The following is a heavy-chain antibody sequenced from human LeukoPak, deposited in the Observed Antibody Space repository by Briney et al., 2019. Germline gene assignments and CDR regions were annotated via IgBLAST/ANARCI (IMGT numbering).Heavy chain of an antibody. CDR1: GFTFSSYG. D-gene: IGHD2-2*01. V-gene: IGHV3-33*01. CDR3: ARVMIVVVPAGGMDV. J-gene: IGHJ6*02. Sequence: PGRSLRLSCAASGFTFSSYGMHWVRQAPGKGLEWVAVIWYDGSNKYYADSVKGRFTISRDDSKNTLYPQMNSLRAEDTAVYYCARVMIVVVPAGGMDVWGQGTTVNVSS. CDR2: IWYDGSNK.